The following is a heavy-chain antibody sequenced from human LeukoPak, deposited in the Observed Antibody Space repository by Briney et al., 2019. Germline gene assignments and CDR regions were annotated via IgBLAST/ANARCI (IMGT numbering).Heavy chain of an antibody. CDR3: ARGAFENYYGSGSLFGP. J-gene: IGHJ5*02. Sequence: SETLSLTCTVSGGSISSYYWSWIRQPPGKGLEWIGSIYYSGSTYYNPSLKSRVTISVDTSKNQFSLKLSSVTAADTAVYYCARGAFENYYGSGSLFGPWGQGTLVTVSS. V-gene: IGHV4-39*07. CDR1: GGSISSYY. CDR2: IYYSGST. D-gene: IGHD3-10*01.